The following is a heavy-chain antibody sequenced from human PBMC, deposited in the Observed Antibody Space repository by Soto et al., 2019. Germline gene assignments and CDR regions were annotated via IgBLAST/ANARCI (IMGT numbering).Heavy chain of an antibody. J-gene: IGHJ4*02. Sequence: EVQLLESGGDLVQPGGSLRLSCAASGFTFSSYAMRWVRQAPGKGLEWVSSISGSGDSTNYADYVKGRFTISRDNSKNTLYLQMNYLRAEDTAIYYCAKKTGKYSDYWGQGTLVTVSS. CDR2: ISGSGDST. D-gene: IGHD3-9*01. CDR3: AKKTGKYSDY. V-gene: IGHV3-23*01. CDR1: GFTFSSYA.